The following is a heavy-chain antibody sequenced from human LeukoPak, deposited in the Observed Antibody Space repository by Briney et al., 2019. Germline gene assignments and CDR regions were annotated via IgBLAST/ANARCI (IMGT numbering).Heavy chain of an antibody. CDR3: ARVPDFVARPCDS. CDR2: SSPTGDIT. D-gene: IGHD3-16*02. CDR1: GGSFSGNY. J-gene: IGHJ4*02. V-gene: IGHV4-34*01. Sequence: SETLSLTCAVYGGSFSGNYRTLIRQTPGRGLEWIGESSPTGDITGYNPSLKGRATISVDSSKNQFSLKLTSVTAADTGVYYCARVPDFVARPCDSWGQGTLVTVSS.